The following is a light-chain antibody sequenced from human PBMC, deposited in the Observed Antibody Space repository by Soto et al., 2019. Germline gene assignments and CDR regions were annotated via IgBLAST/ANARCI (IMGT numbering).Light chain of an antibody. J-gene: IGLJ1*01. Sequence: QSVLTQPASASGSPGQSITISCTGTSSGIRDYNYVSWYQQLPGNAPKLIMYEVSNRPSGISNRFSGSKSGNTASLTISGLQAEDEADYYCSSKSPDFFGTGTKLTVL. CDR1: SSGIRDYNY. V-gene: IGLV2-14*01. CDR2: EVS. CDR3: SSKSPDF.